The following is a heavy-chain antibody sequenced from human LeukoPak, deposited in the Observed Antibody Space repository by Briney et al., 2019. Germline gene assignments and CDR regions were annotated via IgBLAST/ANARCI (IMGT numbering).Heavy chain of an antibody. CDR2: ISAYNGNT. J-gene: IGHJ4*02. D-gene: IGHD2-15*01. Sequence: ASVKVSCKASGYTFTSYGISWVRQAPGQGLEWMGWISAYNGNTNYAQKLQGRVTMTTDTSTSTAYMELRSLSSDDTAVYYCARDDSDLGYCSGGSCSFDYWGQGTLVTVSS. CDR1: GYTFTSYG. CDR3: ARDDSDLGYCSGGSCSFDY. V-gene: IGHV1-18*01.